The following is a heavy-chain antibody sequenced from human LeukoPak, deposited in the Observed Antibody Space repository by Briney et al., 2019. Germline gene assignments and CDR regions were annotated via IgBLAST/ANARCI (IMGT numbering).Heavy chain of an antibody. V-gene: IGHV1-8*01. CDR3: ARRVGSGWPVQH. J-gene: IGHJ1*01. CDR2: MNPNSGNT. CDR1: GYTFSSYD. Sequence: GASVRVSCKASGYTFSSYDINWVRQATGQGLEWMGWMNPNSGNTGYAQKFQGGLNMTRNTSIDTAYMELSSLRSDDTAVYYCARRVGSGWPVQHWGQGTLVTVSS. D-gene: IGHD6-19*01.